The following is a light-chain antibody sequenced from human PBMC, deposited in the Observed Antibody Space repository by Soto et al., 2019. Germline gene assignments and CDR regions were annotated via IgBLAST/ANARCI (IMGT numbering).Light chain of an antibody. CDR3: QQYHDWPLT. J-gene: IGKJ1*01. Sequence: EIVMTQSPATLSVSPGERAALSCRASQSVASNLAWYQQKAGQVPRLLIFGASTRATGIPARFSGSASGTEFTLTISSLQSEDFAVYYCQQYHDWPLTFGQGTKVEIK. V-gene: IGKV3-15*01. CDR1: QSVASN. CDR2: GAS.